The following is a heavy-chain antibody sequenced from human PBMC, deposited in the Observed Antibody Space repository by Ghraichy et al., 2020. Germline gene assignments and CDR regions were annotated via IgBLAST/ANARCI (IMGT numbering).Heavy chain of an antibody. Sequence: ESLNISCTVSGGSISSYYWSWIRQPPGKGLEWIGYIYYSGSTNYNPSLKSRVTISVDTSKNQFSLKLSSVTAADTAVYYCARLRPSSYYDFWSGYYTRSHGPHYFDYWGQGTLVTVSS. V-gene: IGHV4-59*08. CDR1: GGSISSYY. CDR2: IYYSGST. D-gene: IGHD3-3*01. CDR3: ARLRPSSYYDFWSGYYTRSHGPHYFDY. J-gene: IGHJ4*02.